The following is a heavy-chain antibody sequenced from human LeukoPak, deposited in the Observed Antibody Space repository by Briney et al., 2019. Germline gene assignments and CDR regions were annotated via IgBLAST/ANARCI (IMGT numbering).Heavy chain of an antibody. CDR3: ARESYYDSSRFDY. Sequence: ASVKVSCQASGYTFTSYAISWVRQAPGQGLEWMGRIIPILGIANYAQKFQGRVTITADKSTSTAYMELSSLRSEDTAVYYCARESYYDSSRFDYWGQGTLVTVSS. J-gene: IGHJ4*02. CDR1: GYTFTSYA. V-gene: IGHV1-69*04. D-gene: IGHD3-22*01. CDR2: IIPILGIA.